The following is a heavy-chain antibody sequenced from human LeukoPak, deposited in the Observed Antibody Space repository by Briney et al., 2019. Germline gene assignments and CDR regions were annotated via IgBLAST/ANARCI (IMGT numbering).Heavy chain of an antibody. CDR2: IIPIFGTA. J-gene: IGHJ4*02. Sequence: SVKVSCKASGGTFSSYAISWVRQAPGQGIEGMGGIIPIFGTANYAQKFQGRVTITADKSTSTAYMELSSLRSEDTAVYYCASHRISPYYFDYWGQGTLVTVSS. D-gene: IGHD3-3*02. CDR3: ASHRISPYYFDY. CDR1: GGTFSSYA. V-gene: IGHV1-69*06.